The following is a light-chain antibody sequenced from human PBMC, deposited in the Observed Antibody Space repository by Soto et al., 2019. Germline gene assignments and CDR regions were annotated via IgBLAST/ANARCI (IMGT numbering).Light chain of an antibody. Sequence: DIVMTQSPATLSVSPGERVTLSCRARQSVGGNVAWYQQRPGQAPRLLISGASTRATGIPARFSGSSSGTEFTLTISSLQSEDFAVYHCQQYHDRPPLTFVGGTTVEIK. V-gene: IGKV3-15*01. CDR3: QQYHDRPPLT. CDR1: QSVGGN. CDR2: GAS. J-gene: IGKJ4*01.